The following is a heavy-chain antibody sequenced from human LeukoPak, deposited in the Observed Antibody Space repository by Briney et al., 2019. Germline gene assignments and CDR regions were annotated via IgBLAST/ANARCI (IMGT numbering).Heavy chain of an antibody. CDR1: RFTFSHYA. D-gene: IGHD3-22*01. V-gene: IGHV3-64*01. CDR2: ISSNGGST. CDR3: AKDGTYDSSGYSLHFDY. Sequence: GGSLRLSCAASRFTFSHYAIHWVRQAPGKGLEYVSAISSNGGSTYYANSVKGRFTISRDNSKNTLYLQMNSLRAEDTAVYYCAKDGTYDSSGYSLHFDYWGQGTLVTVSS. J-gene: IGHJ4*02.